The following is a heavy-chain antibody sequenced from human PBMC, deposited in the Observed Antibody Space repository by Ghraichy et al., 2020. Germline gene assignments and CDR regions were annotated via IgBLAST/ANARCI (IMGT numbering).Heavy chain of an antibody. CDR2: IYYSGST. V-gene: IGHV4-59*01. J-gene: IGHJ4*02. D-gene: IGHD2-15*01. CDR1: GGSISSYY. Sequence: SETLSLTCTVSGGSISSYYWSWIRQPPGKGLEWIGYIYYSGSTNYNPSLKSRVTISVDTSKNQFSLKLSSVTAADTAVYYCARAQGCSGGSCHSLFADYWGQGTLVTVSS. CDR3: ARAQGCSGGSCHSLFADY.